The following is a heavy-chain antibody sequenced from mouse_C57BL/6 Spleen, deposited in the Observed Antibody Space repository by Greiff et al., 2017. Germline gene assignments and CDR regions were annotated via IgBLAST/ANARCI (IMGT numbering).Heavy chain of an antibody. CDR2: INPGGGGT. V-gene: IGHV1-54*01. D-gene: IGHD1-1*01. J-gene: IGHJ1*03. CDR1: GYAFTNYL. Sequence: VQLQQSGAELVRPGTSVKVSCKASGYAFTNYLIEWVKQRPGQGLEWIGVINPGGGGTNYNEKFKGKATLTADKSSSTAYMQLSSLTSEDSAVYFCAGVCDYSSSLGYFDVWGKGTTVTVSS. CDR3: AGVCDYSSSLGYFDV.